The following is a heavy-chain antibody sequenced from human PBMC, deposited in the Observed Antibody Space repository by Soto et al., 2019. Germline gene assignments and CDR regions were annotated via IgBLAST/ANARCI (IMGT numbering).Heavy chain of an antibody. CDR3: TEFYSREGAFDI. J-gene: IGHJ3*02. V-gene: IGHV3-49*03. CDR2: IRSKAYGGTT. CDR1: GFTFGDYA. Sequence: GGSLRLSCTASGFTFGDYAMSWFRQAPGKGLEWVGFIRSKAYGGTTEYAASVKGRFTISRDDSKSIAYLQMNSLKTEDTAVYYCTEFYSREGAFDIWGQGTMVTVSS. D-gene: IGHD6-13*01.